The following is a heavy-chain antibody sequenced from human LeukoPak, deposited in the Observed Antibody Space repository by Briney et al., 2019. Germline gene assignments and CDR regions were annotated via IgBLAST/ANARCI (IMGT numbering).Heavy chain of an antibody. CDR1: GGSISSGGYS. D-gene: IGHD2-15*01. V-gene: IGHV4-30-2*01. CDR3: ARGIDCSGGSCYLDY. Sequence: NSSETLSLTCAVSGGSISSGGYSWSWIRQPPGKGLECIGYIYHSGSTYYNPSLKSRVTISVDRSKNQFSLKLSSVTAADTAVYYCARGIDCSGGSCYLDYWGQGTLVTVSS. J-gene: IGHJ4*02. CDR2: IYHSGST.